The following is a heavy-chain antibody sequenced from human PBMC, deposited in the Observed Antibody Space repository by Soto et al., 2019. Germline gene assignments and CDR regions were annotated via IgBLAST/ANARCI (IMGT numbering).Heavy chain of an antibody. CDR2: IYYSGST. J-gene: IGHJ4*02. CDR3: GTYDTRQYYFDD. CDR1: GGSISSYY. Sequence: SETLSLTCTVSGGSISSYYWSWIRQPPGKGLEWIGYIYYSGSTNYNPSLKSRVTISVDRSKNQFSLKLSSVTAADTAVYYCGTYDTRQYYFDDRGQGTRVTVS. V-gene: IGHV4-59*12. D-gene: IGHD3-22*01.